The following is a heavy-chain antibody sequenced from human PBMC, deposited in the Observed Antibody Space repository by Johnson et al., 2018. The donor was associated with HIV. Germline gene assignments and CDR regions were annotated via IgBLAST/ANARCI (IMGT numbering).Heavy chain of an antibody. CDR3: VRGRISAVVVDWRRGGFDI. D-gene: IGHD2-2*01. CDR2: ISFDGSNE. J-gene: IGHJ3*02. Sequence: QVQLVESGGGVVQPGMFVTLSCAASGLNFSDYGMHWVRQAPGKGLEWVAVISFDGSNEYYADSVKGRFTISRDNSKNTLHLQKNSLRTEDTDVYYCVRGRISAVVVDWRRGGFDIWGQGALVTVSS. CDR1: GLNFSDYG. V-gene: IGHV3-30*04.